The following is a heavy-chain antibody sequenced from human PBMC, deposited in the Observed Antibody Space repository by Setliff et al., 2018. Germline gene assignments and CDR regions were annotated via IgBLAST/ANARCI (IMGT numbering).Heavy chain of an antibody. V-gene: IGHV4-34*01. CDR3: TVYNTGSSKDHY. D-gene: IGHD2-8*02. J-gene: IGHJ4*02. Sequence: PSETLSLTCAVYGGSFSGYYWSWIRQPPGKGLEWIGEINHSGSTNYNPSLKSRVTISVDTSKNQSSLKLSSVTAADTALYYCTVYNTGSSKDHYWGQGTPVTSPQ. CDR1: GGSFSGYY. CDR2: INHSGST.